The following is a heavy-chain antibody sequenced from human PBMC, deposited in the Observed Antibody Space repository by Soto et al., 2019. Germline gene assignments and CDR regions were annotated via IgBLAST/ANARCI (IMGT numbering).Heavy chain of an antibody. J-gene: IGHJ4*02. CDR1: GGPVTNSSYY. CDR3: VSQRTTVPTQAYFDY. CDR2: VYYRGRS. V-gene: IGHV4-39*01. Sequence: SETLSLTCTVSGGPVTNSSYYWGWIRQPPGKGLEWIGSVYYRGRSYSKSSVKSRVTISVDTSKNRFSLSLNSVTASDTAVYFCVSQRTTVPTQAYFDYWGPGALVTVSS. D-gene: IGHD4-17*01.